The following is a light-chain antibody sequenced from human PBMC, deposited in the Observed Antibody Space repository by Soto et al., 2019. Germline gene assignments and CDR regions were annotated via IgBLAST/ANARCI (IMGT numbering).Light chain of an antibody. V-gene: IGKV3-20*01. Sequence: ETVLTQSPGTLSLSPGERATLSCRATQSVNNDYLAWYQQRPGLAPRLLIFGASGRATGIPDRFSGSGSGTDFTLTISRLKPEDFAIYYCQQYGTSPLTFGGGTKVEIK. CDR3: QQYGTSPLT. CDR1: QSVNNDY. J-gene: IGKJ4*01. CDR2: GAS.